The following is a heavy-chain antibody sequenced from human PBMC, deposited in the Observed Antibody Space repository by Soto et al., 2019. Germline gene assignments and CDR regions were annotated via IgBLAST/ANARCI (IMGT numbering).Heavy chain of an antibody. J-gene: IGHJ6*02. CDR2: IIPIFGTA. D-gene: IGHD2-15*01. V-gene: IGHV1-69*12. CDR1: GGTFSSYA. CDR3: AREGGGSPRNYYYYGMDV. Sequence: QVQLVQSGAEVKKPGSSVKVSCKASGGTFSSYAISWVRQAPGQGLEWMGGIIPIFGTANYAQKFQGRVTITADDSTSTAYMELSSLRSEDTGVYYCAREGGGSPRNYYYYGMDVWGQGTTVTVSS.